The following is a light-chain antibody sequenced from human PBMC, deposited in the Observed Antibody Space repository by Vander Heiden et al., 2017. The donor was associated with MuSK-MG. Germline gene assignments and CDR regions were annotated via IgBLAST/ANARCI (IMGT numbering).Light chain of an antibody. CDR3: CSYAGRNLYL. J-gene: IGLJ3*02. V-gene: IGLV2-23*02. Sequence: QSALTQPASVSGSPGQSITISCTGTNSDVGSYNLVSWYQHHPGKAPKLVIYDVTKRPSGVSHRFSGSKSGNTASLTISGLQPEDEANYYCCSYAGRNLYLFGGGTKLTVL. CDR1: NSDVGSYNL. CDR2: DVT.